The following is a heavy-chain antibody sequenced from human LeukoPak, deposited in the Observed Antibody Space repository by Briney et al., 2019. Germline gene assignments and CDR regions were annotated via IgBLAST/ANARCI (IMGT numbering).Heavy chain of an antibody. D-gene: IGHD3-22*01. CDR1: GFTFDDYA. J-gene: IGHJ4*02. V-gene: IGHV3-43*02. CDR3: AKDWGAYYDSSGFYSGDFDY. Sequence: RGSLRLSCAASGFTFDDYAMHWVRQAPGKGLEWVSFIIEDGGSTYYADSLKGRFTISRDNSKNALYLQMNSLRTEDTALYYCAKDWGAYYDSSGFYSGDFDYWGQGTLVTVSS. CDR2: IIEDGGST.